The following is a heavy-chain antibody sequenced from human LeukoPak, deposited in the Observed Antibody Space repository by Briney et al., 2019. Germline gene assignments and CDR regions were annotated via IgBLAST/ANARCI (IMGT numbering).Heavy chain of an antibody. CDR1: GFTFSSYA. CDR3: ARVGGLGAFDI. J-gene: IGHJ3*02. Sequence: GRSLRLSCAASGFTFSSYAMHWVRQAPGKGLEWVAVISYDGSNKYYAYPVKGRFTISRDNSKNTLYLQMNSLRAEDTAVYYCARVGGLGAFDIWGQGTMVTVSS. CDR2: ISYDGSNK. D-gene: IGHD3-16*01. V-gene: IGHV3-30*04.